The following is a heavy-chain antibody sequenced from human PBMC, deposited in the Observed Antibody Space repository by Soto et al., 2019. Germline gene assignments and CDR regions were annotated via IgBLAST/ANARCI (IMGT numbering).Heavy chain of an antibody. CDR3: ARGYCSSTSRYSLDY. D-gene: IGHD2-2*01. V-gene: IGHV1-69*13. Sequence: SVKVSCKASGGTFSSYAISWVRQAPGQGLEWMGGIIPIFGTANYAQKFQGRVTITADESTSTAYMELSSLRSEDTAVYYCARGYCSSTSRYSLDYWGQGTLVTVSS. J-gene: IGHJ4*02. CDR2: IIPIFGTA. CDR1: GGTFSSYA.